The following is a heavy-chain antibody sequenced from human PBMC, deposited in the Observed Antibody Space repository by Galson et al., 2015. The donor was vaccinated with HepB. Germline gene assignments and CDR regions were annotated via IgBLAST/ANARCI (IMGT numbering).Heavy chain of an antibody. J-gene: IGHJ5*02. CDR2: ISFYNGNA. V-gene: IGHV1-18*01. D-gene: IGHD6-6*01. Sequence: SVKVSCKASGHSFRNYGISWVRQAPGQGLEWMGWISFYNGNANYAQNIQGRVTMTTDTSTTTAYMELKSLRSDDTAVYYCARARYSSSPPDHWGQGTLVSVSS. CDR3: ARARYSSSPPDH. CDR1: GHSFRNYG.